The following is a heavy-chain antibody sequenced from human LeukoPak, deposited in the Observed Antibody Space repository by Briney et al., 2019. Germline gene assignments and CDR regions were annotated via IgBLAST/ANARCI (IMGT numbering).Heavy chain of an antibody. CDR3: ARQGNCGGDCYSY. Sequence: SETLSLTCTVSGGSISSTSYYWGWIRQPPGKGLEWIGSIYYSGSTYYNPSLKSRVTISVDTSKNQFSLRLSSVTAADTAVYYCARQGNCGGDCYSYWGQGTLVTVSS. CDR2: IYYSGST. V-gene: IGHV4-39*01. J-gene: IGHJ4*02. CDR1: GGSISSTSYY. D-gene: IGHD2-21*02.